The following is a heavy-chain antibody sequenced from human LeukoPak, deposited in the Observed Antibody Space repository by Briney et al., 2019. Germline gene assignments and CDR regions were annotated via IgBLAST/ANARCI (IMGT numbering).Heavy chain of an antibody. V-gene: IGHV3-33*01. D-gene: IGHD1-26*01. CDR1: GFTFSSYG. Sequence: GGSLRLSCVASGFTFSSYGMHWVRQAPGKGLEWVAVIWYDGFNKYYADSVKGRFTISRDNAKNSLYLQMNSLRAEDTAVYYCARGGGSYYYGMDVWGQGTTVTVSS. CDR3: ARGGGSYYYGMDV. CDR2: IWYDGFNK. J-gene: IGHJ6*02.